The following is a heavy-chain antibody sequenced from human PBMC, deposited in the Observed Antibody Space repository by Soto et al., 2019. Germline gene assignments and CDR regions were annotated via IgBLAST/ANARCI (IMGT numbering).Heavy chain of an antibody. V-gene: IGHV1-3*01. CDR2: INAGTGNT. Sequence: GSVKVSCKASGYTFTSYALHWVRQAPGQRLEWMGWINAGTGNTKYSQEFQARVTITSDTSASTAYMELNILRSEDTAVYYCARASSGWPCDYWGQGTLVTVS. CDR3: ARASSGWPCDY. J-gene: IGHJ4*02. D-gene: IGHD6-19*01. CDR1: GYTFTSYA.